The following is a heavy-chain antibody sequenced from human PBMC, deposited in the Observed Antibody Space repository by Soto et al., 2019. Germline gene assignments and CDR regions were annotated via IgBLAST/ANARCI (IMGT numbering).Heavy chain of an antibody. Sequence: SSDTVSLTGAVSGGASSSSNWWSWVRQPPGKGLEWIGEIYHSGSTNYNPSLKSRVTISVDKSKNQFSLKLSSVTAADTAVYYCARSPDSSGYYPRWYYYGMDVWGQWTTVTVSS. CDR1: GGASSSSNW. D-gene: IGHD3-22*01. V-gene: IGHV4-4*02. J-gene: IGHJ6*02. CDR2: IYHSGST. CDR3: ARSPDSSGYYPRWYYYGMDV.